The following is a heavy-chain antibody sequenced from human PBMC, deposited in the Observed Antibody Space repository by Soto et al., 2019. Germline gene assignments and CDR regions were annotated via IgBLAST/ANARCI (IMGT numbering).Heavy chain of an antibody. CDR3: AKDPWSGGNWFDP. V-gene: IGHV3-30*18. Sequence: PGGSLRLSCAASGFTFSSYGMHWVRQAPGKGLEWVAVISYDGSNKYYADSVKGRFTISRDNSKNTLYLQMNSLRAEDTAVYYCAKDPWSGGNWFDPWGQGTLVTVSS. CDR1: GFTFSSYG. CDR2: ISYDGSNK. J-gene: IGHJ5*02. D-gene: IGHD3-3*01.